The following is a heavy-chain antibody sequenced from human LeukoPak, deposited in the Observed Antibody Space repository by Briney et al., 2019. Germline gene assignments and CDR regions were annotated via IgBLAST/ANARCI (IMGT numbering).Heavy chain of an antibody. V-gene: IGHV3-53*01. CDR3: ARELRGYNRLRTYYYYMDV. CDR1: GFTVSSNY. CDR2: IYSGGST. J-gene: IGHJ6*03. D-gene: IGHD5-24*01. Sequence: GGSLRLSCAASGFTVSSNYMSWVRQAPGKGLEWVSVIYSGGSTYYADSVKGRFTISRDNSKNTLYLQMNSLRAEDTAVYYCARELRGYNRLRTYYYYMDVWGKGTTVTVSS.